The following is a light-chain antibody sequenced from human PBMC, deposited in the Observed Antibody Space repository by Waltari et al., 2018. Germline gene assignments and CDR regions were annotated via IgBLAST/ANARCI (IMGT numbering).Light chain of an antibody. V-gene: IGKV3-15*01. J-gene: IGKJ1*01. CDR1: QSVGSN. CDR3: QQYNNWPLL. CDR2: GAS. Sequence: ELVMTQSPATLSVSPGERATLSCRASQSVGSNLAWYQQKPGQAPRLLCYGASTRATGIPARFSGSGSGTEFTLTINSMQSEDFAVYYCQQYNNWPLLFGQGTKVEIK.